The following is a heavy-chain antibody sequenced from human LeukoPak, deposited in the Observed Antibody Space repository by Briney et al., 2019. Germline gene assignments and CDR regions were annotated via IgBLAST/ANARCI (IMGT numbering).Heavy chain of an antibody. CDR1: GFTFSSYG. J-gene: IGHJ6*02. Sequence: GGSLRLSCAASGFTFSSYGMHWVRQAPGKGLEWVAVIWYDGSNKYYADSVKGRFTISRDNSKNTLYLQMNSLRAEDTAVYYCARDRVAGYYYGMDVWGQGTTVTVSS. V-gene: IGHV3-33*01. CDR2: IWYDGSNK. D-gene: IGHD2-15*01. CDR3: ARDRVAGYYYGMDV.